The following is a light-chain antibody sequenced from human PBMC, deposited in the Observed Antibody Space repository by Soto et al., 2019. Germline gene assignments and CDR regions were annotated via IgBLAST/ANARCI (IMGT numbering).Light chain of an antibody. CDR3: QQYYSIPVT. CDR2: WAS. V-gene: IGKV4-1*01. J-gene: IGKJ4*01. Sequence: DIVMTQSPDSLAVSLGERATINCESSQSVLYSSNNKNYLAWYQQRPGQSPRLLISWASTRESGVPDRFSGSRSGTDFTLTISSLQAEDVAVYYCQQYYSIPVTFGGGTKVEIK. CDR1: QSVLYSSNNKNY.